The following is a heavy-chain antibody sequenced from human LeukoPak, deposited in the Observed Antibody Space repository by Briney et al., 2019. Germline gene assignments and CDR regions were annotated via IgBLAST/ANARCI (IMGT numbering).Heavy chain of an antibody. J-gene: IGHJ4*02. V-gene: IGHV1-2*02. D-gene: IGHD3-10*01. CDR2: INPNSGGT. Sequence: GASVKVSCKASGYTFTGYYMHWVRQAPGQGLEWMGWINPNSGGTNYAQKFQGRVTMTRDTSISTAYMGLSRLRSDDTAVYYCASLYYGSGSYYSHWGQGTLVTVSS. CDR3: ASLYYGSGSYYSH. CDR1: GYTFTGYY.